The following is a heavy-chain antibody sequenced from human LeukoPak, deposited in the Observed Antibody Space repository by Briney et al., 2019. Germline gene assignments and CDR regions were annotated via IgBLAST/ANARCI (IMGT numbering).Heavy chain of an antibody. J-gene: IGHJ4*02. CDR2: IYYSGST. D-gene: IGHD3-22*01. CDR1: GGSISSNTYF. CDR3: ARLYYYDSSGYYYAFDY. Sequence: PSETLSLTCTVSGGSISSNTYFWGWIRQPPGKGLEWIGSIYYSGSTYYNPSLKSRVTISVDTSKKQFSLKLSSVTAADTAVYYCARLYYYDSSGYYYAFDYRGQGTLVTVSS. V-gene: IGHV4-39*01.